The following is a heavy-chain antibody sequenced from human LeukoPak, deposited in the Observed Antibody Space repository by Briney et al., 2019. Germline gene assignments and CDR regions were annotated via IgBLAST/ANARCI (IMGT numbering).Heavy chain of an antibody. V-gene: IGHV1-69*13. J-gene: IGHJ1*01. D-gene: IGHD2-21*02. CDR1: GGTCSSYA. CDR3: ARSGGECGGDCYSDFQH. Sequence: SVKVSCKASGGTCSSYAISWVRQAPGQGLEWMGGIIPIFGTANYAQKFQGRVTITADESTSTAYMELSSLRSEDTAVYYCARSGGECGGDCYSDFQHWGQGTLVTVSS. CDR2: IIPIFGTA.